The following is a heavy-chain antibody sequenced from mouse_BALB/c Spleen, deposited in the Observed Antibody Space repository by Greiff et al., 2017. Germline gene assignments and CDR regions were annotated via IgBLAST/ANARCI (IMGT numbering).Heavy chain of an antibody. CDR3: ARSYDGYYDY. CDR2: IDPENGDT. Sequence: EVKLMESGAELVRSGASVKLSCTASGFNIKDYYMHWVKQRPEQGLEWIGWIDPENGDTEYAPKFKGKATLTADKSSSTAYMQLSSLTSDDSAVYFCARSYDGYYDYWGQGTTLTVSS. CDR1: GFNIKDYY. D-gene: IGHD2-3*01. V-gene: IGHV14-4*02. J-gene: IGHJ2*01.